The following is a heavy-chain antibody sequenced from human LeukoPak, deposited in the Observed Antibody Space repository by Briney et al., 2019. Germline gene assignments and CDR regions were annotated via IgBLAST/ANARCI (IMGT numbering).Heavy chain of an antibody. CDR2: ISSYGDNT. CDR3: ARATNSYGGNSDY. D-gene: IGHD4-23*01. Sequence: GGSLGLSCVASGFTFSDYTMHWVRQAPGKGLEYVSAISSYGDNTYYANSVKDRFTISRGNSKNTLYLQMGSLRADDMAVYYCARATNSYGGNSDYWGQGTLVTVSS. V-gene: IGHV3-64*01. J-gene: IGHJ4*02. CDR1: GFTFSDYT.